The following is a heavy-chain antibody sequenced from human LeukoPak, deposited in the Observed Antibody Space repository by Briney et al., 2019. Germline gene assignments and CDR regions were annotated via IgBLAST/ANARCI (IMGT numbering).Heavy chain of an antibody. CDR3: ARDPDGDYDFDY. V-gene: IGHV3-48*01. CDR1: GFSFNDYG. Sequence: GGSLRLSCAASGFSFNDYGINWVRRAPGKGLEWLSHTNSNGAVISYAYSVKGRFTVSRDTAKSSLYLQMNGLRVEDTAIYFCARDPDGDYDFDYWGQETLVTVSS. CDR2: TNSNGAVI. J-gene: IGHJ4*02. D-gene: IGHD4-17*01.